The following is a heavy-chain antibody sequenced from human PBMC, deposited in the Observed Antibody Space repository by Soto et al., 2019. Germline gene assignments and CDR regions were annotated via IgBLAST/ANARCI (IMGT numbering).Heavy chain of an antibody. Sequence: QVQLVQSGAEVKKPGASVKVPCKASGYAFSQLYIHWMRQAPGQGLEWMGWINPNSGRTKFAQNFQGWVTMTRDTCIQTVFMELLGLRSAARAVSYCARESGGTTVTIDYYYFYIDVWGKGTRVSVSS. CDR2: INPNSGRT. J-gene: IGHJ6*03. D-gene: IGHD4-17*01. CDR1: GYAFSQLY. CDR3: ARESGGTTVTIDYYYFYIDV. V-gene: IGHV1-2*04.